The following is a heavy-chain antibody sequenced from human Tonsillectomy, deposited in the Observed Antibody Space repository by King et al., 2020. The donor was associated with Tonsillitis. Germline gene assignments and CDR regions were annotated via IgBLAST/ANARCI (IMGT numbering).Heavy chain of an antibody. CDR1: GFTFSSYA. CDR2: ISYDGSNK. Sequence: VQLVESGGGVVQPGRSLRLSCAASGFTFSSYAMHWVRQAPGKGLEWVAVISYDGSNKYYADSVKGRFTISRDNSKNTLYLQMNSLRAEDTAVYYCASDIVVVTADDAFDIWGPGTMVTVSS. J-gene: IGHJ3*02. V-gene: IGHV3-30-3*01. CDR3: ASDIVVVTADDAFDI. D-gene: IGHD2-21*02.